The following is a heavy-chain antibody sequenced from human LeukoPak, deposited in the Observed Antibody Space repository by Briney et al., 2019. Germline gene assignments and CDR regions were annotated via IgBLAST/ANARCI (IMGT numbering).Heavy chain of an antibody. D-gene: IGHD2-15*01. V-gene: IGHV1-69*04. J-gene: IGHJ4*02. CDR2: IIPSLDVA. CDR1: GDTFIPYT. Sequence: GASVKVSCKASGDTFIPYTFSWVRQAPGQGLEWTGRIIPSLDVANYAQKFQGRVTLSADRDTATTYMEVTSLRSEDTAMYYCARDHCSPGTCLGGHWGQGTLVTVSS. CDR3: ARDHCSPGTCLGGH.